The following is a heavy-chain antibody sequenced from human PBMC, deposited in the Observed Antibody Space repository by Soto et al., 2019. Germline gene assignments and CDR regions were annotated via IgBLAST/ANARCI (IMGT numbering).Heavy chain of an antibody. V-gene: IGHV1-69*01. J-gene: IGHJ6*04. Sequence: QVQLVQSGAEVKKPGSSVKVSCKASGGTFSSYAISWVRQAPGQGLEWMGGIIPISGTANYAQKFQGRVTITADESTSTAYMELIRLRSEDTAVYYCARSQGSSTSLEIYYYYYYGMDVWGKGTTVTVSS. CDR3: ARSQGSSTSLEIYYYYYYGMDV. CDR1: GGTFSSYA. CDR2: IIPISGTA. D-gene: IGHD2-2*01.